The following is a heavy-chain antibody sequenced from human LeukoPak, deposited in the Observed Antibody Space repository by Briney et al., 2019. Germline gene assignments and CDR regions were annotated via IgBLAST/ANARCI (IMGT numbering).Heavy chain of an antibody. CDR3: ARLMTGISSYYFDF. CDR2: IDPTTNYI. CDR1: GFTFSLSS. Sequence: GGSLRLSCAASGFTFSLSSINWVRQSPGRGLEWVSSIDPTTNYIYYANSVRGRFTISRDNAKNSVYLQMNSLSAEDTAIYYCARLMTGISSYYFDFWSQGTLVTVSS. V-gene: IGHV3-21*01. J-gene: IGHJ4*02. D-gene: IGHD1-20*01.